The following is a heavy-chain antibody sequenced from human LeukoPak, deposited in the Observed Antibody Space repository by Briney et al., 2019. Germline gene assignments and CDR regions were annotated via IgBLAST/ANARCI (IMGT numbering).Heavy chain of an antibody. Sequence: GGSLRLSCAVSGFNFRDHWMDWVRQAPGKGLQWVGHIKNDGSETYYLDSLKGRFSISRDNTNNALYLQMNSLRVEDTAVYYRAKTGGPWDWGQGTLVIVSS. CDR2: IKNDGSET. J-gene: IGHJ4*02. V-gene: IGHV3-7*03. CDR3: AKTGGPWD. CDR1: GFNFRDHW. D-gene: IGHD3-10*01.